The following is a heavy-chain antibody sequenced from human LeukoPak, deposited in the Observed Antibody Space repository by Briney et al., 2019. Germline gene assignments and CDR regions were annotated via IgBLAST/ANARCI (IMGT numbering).Heavy chain of an antibody. CDR3: ARAAQGITSAVSWFDP. D-gene: IGHD1-14*01. CDR1: GGSISSSY. J-gene: IGHJ5*02. V-gene: IGHV4-59*01. CDR2: IYYSGST. Sequence: SETLSLTCSVSGGSISSSYWSWIRQPPGKGLEWIGYIYYSGSTNYNPSLKSRVTMSVDTSKNQFSLRLTSVTAADTAVYYCARAAQGITSAVSWFDPWGQGTLVTVSS.